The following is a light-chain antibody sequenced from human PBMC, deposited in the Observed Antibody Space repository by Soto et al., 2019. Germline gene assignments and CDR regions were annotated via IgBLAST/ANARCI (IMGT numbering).Light chain of an antibody. CDR1: QSISSW. CDR3: QQYDSSPRFT. CDR2: KAS. Sequence: DIQMTQSPSTLSASVGDRVTITCRASQSISSWLAWYQQKPGKAPNLLIYKASYLESGVPSRFSGSGSGTDFTLTISRLEPEDFAVYYCQQYDSSPRFTFGPGTKVDIK. J-gene: IGKJ3*01. V-gene: IGKV1-5*03.